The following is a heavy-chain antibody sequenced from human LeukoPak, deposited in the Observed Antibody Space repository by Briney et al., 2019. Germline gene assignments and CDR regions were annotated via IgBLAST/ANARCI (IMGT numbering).Heavy chain of an antibody. J-gene: IGHJ4*02. Sequence: SETLSLTCAVYGGPFSGYYWSWIRQPPGKGLEWIGEINHSGSTNYNPSLKSRVTISVDTSKNQFSLKLSSVTAADTAVYYCAGKVYSVDYWGQGTLVTVSS. CDR2: INHSGST. CDR1: GGPFSGYY. D-gene: IGHD4-11*01. CDR3: AGKVYSVDY. V-gene: IGHV4-34*01.